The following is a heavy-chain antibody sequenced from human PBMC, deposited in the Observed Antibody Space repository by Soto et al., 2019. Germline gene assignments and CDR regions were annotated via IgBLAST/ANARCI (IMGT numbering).Heavy chain of an antibody. Sequence: QVQLQESGPGLVRPSETLSLTCTVSSDSISSYYWIWIRQSPGKGLEWIGHTDYSGNTNYNPSRKSRATISGDTSKNQFSLRLSSVTAADTAVYYCARAVGDPLYYLDYWGQGTLVTVSS. J-gene: IGHJ4*02. D-gene: IGHD6-19*01. CDR1: SDSISSYY. CDR2: TDYSGNT. V-gene: IGHV4-59*08. CDR3: ARAVGDPLYYLDY.